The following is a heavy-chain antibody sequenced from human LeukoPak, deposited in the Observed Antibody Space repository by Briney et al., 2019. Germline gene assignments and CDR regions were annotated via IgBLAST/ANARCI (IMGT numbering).Heavy chain of an antibody. Sequence: SETLSLTCTVSGGSISSGRYDWYWIRQTAGKGLEWIGHLYTSGSMSYNPSLKSRVTISVDTSKNQFSLKLSSVTAADTAVCYCARCIAAATSFDPWGQGTLVTVSS. CDR3: ARCIAAATSFDP. CDR1: GGSISSGRYD. V-gene: IGHV4-61*09. D-gene: IGHD6-13*01. J-gene: IGHJ5*02. CDR2: LYTSGSM.